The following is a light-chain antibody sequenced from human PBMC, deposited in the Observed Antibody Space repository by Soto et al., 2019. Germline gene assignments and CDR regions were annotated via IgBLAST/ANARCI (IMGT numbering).Light chain of an antibody. CDR2: GNT. CDR1: SSNLGAGYD. V-gene: IGLV1-40*01. J-gene: IGLJ1*01. Sequence: QAVVTQPPSVSVAPGQRVTISCTGSSSNLGAGYDVHWYQQLPGTAPKLLIYGNTNRPSGVPDRFSGSKSGTSASLAITGLQAEDEADYYCQSYDYSLNGSGVFGTGTKLTVL. CDR3: QSYDYSLNGSGV.